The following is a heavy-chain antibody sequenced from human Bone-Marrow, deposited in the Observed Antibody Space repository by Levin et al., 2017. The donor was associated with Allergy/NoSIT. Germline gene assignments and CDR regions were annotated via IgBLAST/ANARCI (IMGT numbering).Heavy chain of an antibody. CDR2: ISGSGSGG. V-gene: IGHV3-23*01. CDR3: AKDGTGTVTNLLDFQYGMDV. J-gene: IGHJ6*02. Sequence: GGSLRLSCAASGFSFRFYAMSWVRQAPGKGLEWVSGISGSGSGGDYAVSVKGRFSISRDNSRNTVYLQMKNLRVEDTAVYYCAKDGTGTVTNLLDFQYGMDVWGQGTTVTVSS. D-gene: IGHD4-17*01. CDR1: GFSFRFYA.